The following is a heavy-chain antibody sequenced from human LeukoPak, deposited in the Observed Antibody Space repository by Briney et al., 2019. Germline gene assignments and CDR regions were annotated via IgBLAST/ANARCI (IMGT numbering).Heavy chain of an antibody. J-gene: IGHJ4*02. Sequence: GGSLRLSCAASGFTFSSYAMSWVRQAPGKGLEWVSAISGNGGSTYYADSVKGRFTISRDNSKNTLYLQMNSLRAEDTAVYYCAKGVVVPAAIFWENYFDYWGQGTLVTVSS. CDR1: GFTFSSYA. CDR2: ISGNGGST. D-gene: IGHD2-2*02. V-gene: IGHV3-23*01. CDR3: AKGVVVPAAIFWENYFDY.